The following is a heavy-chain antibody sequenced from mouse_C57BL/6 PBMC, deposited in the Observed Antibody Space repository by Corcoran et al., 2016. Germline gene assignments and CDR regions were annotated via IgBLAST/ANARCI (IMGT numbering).Heavy chain of an antibody. CDR1: GYTFTDYE. D-gene: IGHD1-1*01. CDR2: IDPETGGT. V-gene: IGHV1-15*01. CDR3: TRERGYGSVWFAY. Sequence: QVQLQQSGAELVRPGASVTLSCKASGYTFTDYEMHWVKQTPVHGLEWIGAIDPETGGTAYNQKFKGKAILTADKSSSTAYMELRSLTSEDSAVYYGTRERGYGSVWFAYWGQGTLVTVSA. J-gene: IGHJ3*01.